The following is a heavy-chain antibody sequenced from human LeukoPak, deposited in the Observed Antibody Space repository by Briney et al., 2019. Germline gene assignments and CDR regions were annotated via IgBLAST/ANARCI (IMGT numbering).Heavy chain of an antibody. CDR3: ARVNDYDGPGFFDY. J-gene: IGHJ4*02. Sequence: ASVKVSCKASGYTFTSYGIGWVRQAPGQGLEWMGWISAYDGNTNYAQKLQGRVTMTTDTSTSTAYMELRSLRSDDTAVYYCARVNDYDGPGFFDYWGQGTLVTVSS. D-gene: IGHD4-17*01. CDR1: GYTFTSYG. V-gene: IGHV1-18*01. CDR2: ISAYDGNT.